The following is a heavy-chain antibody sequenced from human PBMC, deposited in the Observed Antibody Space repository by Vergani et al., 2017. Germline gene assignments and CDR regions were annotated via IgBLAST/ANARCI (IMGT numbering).Heavy chain of an antibody. CDR1: GFISSSYW. J-gene: IGHJ6*02. V-gene: IGHV3-7*01. CDR3: VRVPLIRRGAGNYGINNYHGMDV. CDR2: VNQDGMEK. Sequence: EGPLVESGGDWVQRGGSLRLSCAASGFISSSYWMSWVRQAPGKGLVWVANVNQDGMEKYYVDSVRGRFTISRDNAKNSIYLQMNSLRAEDTAVYFCVRVPLIRRGAGNYGINNYHGMDVWGHGTTVIVSS. D-gene: IGHD3-10*01.